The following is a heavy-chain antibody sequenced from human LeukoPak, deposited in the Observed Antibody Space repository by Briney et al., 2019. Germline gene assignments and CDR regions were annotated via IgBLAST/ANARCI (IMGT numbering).Heavy chain of an antibody. CDR2: IYPADSDT. J-gene: IGHJ6*02. D-gene: IGHD2-15*01. CDR3: ARLTYCSGASCYSGYYYYGMDV. V-gene: IGHV5-51*01. CDR1: AYXFTTYW. Sequence: GESLKISCNGSAYXFTTYWICWVRQMPGKGLEWMGIIYPADSDTRYSPSFQGQVTISADNSISTAYLQWSSLKASDTAIYYCARLTYCSGASCYSGYYYYGMDVWGPGTTVTVSS.